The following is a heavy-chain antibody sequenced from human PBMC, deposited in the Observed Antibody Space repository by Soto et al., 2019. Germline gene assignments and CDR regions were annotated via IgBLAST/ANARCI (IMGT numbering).Heavy chain of an antibody. V-gene: IGHV2-26*01. CDR1: GFSLSNARMG. CDR2: IFSNDEK. Sequence: QVTLKESGPVLVKPTETLTLTCTVSGFSLSNARMGVSWIRQPPGKALEWLAHIFSNDEKSYSTSLKSRLTIPQDTSKSQVVLTMNNMDPVDTATYYCARIVVVTAIRDYYYYYGMDVWGQGTTVTVSS. CDR3: ARIVVVTAIRDYYYYYGMDV. D-gene: IGHD2-21*02. J-gene: IGHJ6*02.